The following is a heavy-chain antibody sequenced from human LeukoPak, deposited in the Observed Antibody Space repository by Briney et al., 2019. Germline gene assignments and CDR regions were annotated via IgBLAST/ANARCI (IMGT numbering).Heavy chain of an antibody. CDR1: GGSISSSSYY. V-gene: IGHV4-39*01. CDR2: INYSGNT. Sequence: AETLSLTCTVSGGSISSSSYYWAWIRQPPVKGLEWIGSINYSGNTYYNPSLKSRVTISVDTSKSQFFLKLSSVTAADTAVYYCARQKWITMVRGVINWFDPWGQGTLVTVSS. J-gene: IGHJ5*02. D-gene: IGHD3-10*01. CDR3: ARQKWITMVRGVINWFDP.